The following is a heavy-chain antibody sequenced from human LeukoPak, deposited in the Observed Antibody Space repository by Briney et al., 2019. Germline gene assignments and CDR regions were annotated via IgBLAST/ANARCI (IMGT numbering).Heavy chain of an antibody. CDR2: IYHSGST. J-gene: IGHJ4*02. D-gene: IGHD3-22*01. CDR3: ARTRYYYDSSGYYWGVYYFDY. Sequence: SETLSLTCAVSGYSISSGYYWGWIRQPPGKRLEWIGSIYHSGSTYYNPSLKSRVTISVDTSKNQFSLKLSSVTAADTAVYYCARTRYYYDSSGYYWGVYYFDYWGQGTLVTVSS. V-gene: IGHV4-38-2*01. CDR1: GYSISSGYY.